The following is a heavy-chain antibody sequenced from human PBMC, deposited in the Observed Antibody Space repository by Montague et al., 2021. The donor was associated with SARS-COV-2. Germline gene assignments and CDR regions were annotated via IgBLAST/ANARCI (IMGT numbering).Heavy chain of an antibody. CDR3: ARGGGYYNNGLDV. D-gene: IGHD3-22*01. V-gene: IGHV4-59*01. J-gene: IGHJ6*02. CDR1: GGSISNYY. CDR2: IYYSGST. Sequence: TLSLTCTVFGGSISNYYWSWIRQPPGRGLEWIGYIYYSGSTDYSPSLKSRVTISLDTSKNQFTLKVTSVTAADTAVYYCARGGGYYNNGLDVWGPGTTVTVSS.